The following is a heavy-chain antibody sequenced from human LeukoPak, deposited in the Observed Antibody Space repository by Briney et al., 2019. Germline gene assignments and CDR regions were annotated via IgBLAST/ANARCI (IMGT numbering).Heavy chain of an antibody. CDR2: IRYDGSNK. CDR3: ATGYADYGGAADY. CDR1: GFTFSSYG. Sequence: GGSLRLSCAASGFTFSSYGMHWVRQAPGKGLEWVAFIRYDGSNKYYADSVKGRFTISRDNPKNTLYLQMNSLRAEDTAVYYCATGYADYGGAADYWGQGTLVTVSS. V-gene: IGHV3-30*02. D-gene: IGHD4-17*01. J-gene: IGHJ4*02.